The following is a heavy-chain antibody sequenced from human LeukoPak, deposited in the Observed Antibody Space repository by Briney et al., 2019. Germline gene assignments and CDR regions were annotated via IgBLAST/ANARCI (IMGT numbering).Heavy chain of an antibody. J-gene: IGHJ4*02. CDR2: ISYDGSNK. CDR1: GFPFSSYG. Sequence: GSLRLSCGASGFPFSSYGMPWVRQAPGKGLEGVAVISYDGSNKYYADSVKGRFTISRDNSKNTLYLQMNSLRAEDTAVYYCAKDLEGSADYWGQGTLVTVSS. V-gene: IGHV3-30*18. D-gene: IGHD2-15*01. CDR3: AKDLEGSADY.